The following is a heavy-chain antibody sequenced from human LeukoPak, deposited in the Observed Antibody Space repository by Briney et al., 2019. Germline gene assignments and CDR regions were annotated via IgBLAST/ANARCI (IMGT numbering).Heavy chain of an antibody. Sequence: SVKVSCKASGGTFSSYAISWVRQAPGQGLEWMGGIIPIFGTANYAQKFQGRVTITADESMSTAYMELSSLRSEDTAVYYCASLFNDYGDYYFDYWGQGTLVTVSS. CDR1: GGTFSSYA. V-gene: IGHV1-69*01. CDR3: ASLFNDYGDYYFDY. J-gene: IGHJ4*02. CDR2: IIPIFGTA. D-gene: IGHD4-17*01.